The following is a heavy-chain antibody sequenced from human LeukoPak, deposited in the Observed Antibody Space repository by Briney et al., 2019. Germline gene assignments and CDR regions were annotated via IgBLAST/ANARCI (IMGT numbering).Heavy chain of an antibody. Sequence: GGSLRLSCAASGFTFTSYAMSWVRQAPGKGLEWVANIKQDGSEKYYVDSVKGRFTISRDNAKNSLYLQMNSLRAEDTAVYYCASNYDSSGFSHFDYWGQGTLVTVSP. J-gene: IGHJ4*02. CDR2: IKQDGSEK. V-gene: IGHV3-7*03. D-gene: IGHD3-22*01. CDR1: GFTFTSYA. CDR3: ASNYDSSGFSHFDY.